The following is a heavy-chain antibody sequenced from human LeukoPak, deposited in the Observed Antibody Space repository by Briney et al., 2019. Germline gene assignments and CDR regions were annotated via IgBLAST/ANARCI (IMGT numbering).Heavy chain of an antibody. V-gene: IGHV3-49*04. CDR3: AHSRAIRGVIAH. CDR1: GFTFGDYA. Sequence: PGGSLRLSCTTSGFTFGDYAMSWVRQAPGMGLEWVGFIREKASGGTKAYAASVEGRFTISTDDSKSIAYLQMTSLKTEDTAVYYCAHSRAIRGVIAHWGQGTLVTVSS. J-gene: IGHJ4*02. CDR2: IREKASGGTK. D-gene: IGHD3-10*01.